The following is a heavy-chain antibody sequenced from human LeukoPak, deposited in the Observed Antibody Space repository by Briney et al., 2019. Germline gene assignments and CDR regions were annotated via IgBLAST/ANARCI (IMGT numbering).Heavy chain of an antibody. Sequence: PGGSLRLSCAVSAFTVSSNYVSWVPQAPGKGLEWVSVIYGGGSTNYADSVKGRFTISRDNSKNTLYLQMNSLRAEDTAVYYCARDHSGSYQRAFDIWGQGTMVTVSS. J-gene: IGHJ3*02. CDR3: ARDHSGSYQRAFDI. CDR2: IYGGGST. D-gene: IGHD1-26*01. CDR1: AFTVSSNY. V-gene: IGHV3-66*02.